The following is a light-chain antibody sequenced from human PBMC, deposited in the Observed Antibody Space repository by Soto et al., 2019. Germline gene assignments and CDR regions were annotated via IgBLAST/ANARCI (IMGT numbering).Light chain of an antibody. CDR2: DAS. Sequence: EIVLTQSPATLSLSPGERATLSCRASQSVSSYLAWYQQKPGQAPRLLIYDASNRATGIPARFSGSGSGTEFTLTISSLEPEDFAVYYCQQSSNWPPYTFGQGTQLEIK. CDR3: QQSSNWPPYT. V-gene: IGKV3-11*01. CDR1: QSVSSY. J-gene: IGKJ2*01.